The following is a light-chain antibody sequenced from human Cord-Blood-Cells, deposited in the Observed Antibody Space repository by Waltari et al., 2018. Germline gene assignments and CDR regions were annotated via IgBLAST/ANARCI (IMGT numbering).Light chain of an antibody. CDR1: QSLLDSDDGNTY. J-gene: IGKJ1*01. CDR2: TRS. Sequence: DIVMTQTPLSLPVTPGEPASISCRSSQSLLDSDDGNTYLDWYLQKPGQSPQLLIYTRSYGAAGGPERFSGSRAGTDVTLKISGVEAEDVGVYYRMQRREFPRPVGQGTELEIK. CDR3: MQRREFPRP. V-gene: IGKV2-40*01.